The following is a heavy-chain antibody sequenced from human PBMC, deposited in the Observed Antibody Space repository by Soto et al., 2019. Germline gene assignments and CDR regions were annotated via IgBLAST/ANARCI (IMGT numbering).Heavy chain of an antibody. D-gene: IGHD3-3*01. Sequence: QVQLVESGGGVVQPGRSLRLSCAASGFTFSSYGMHWVRQAPGKGLEWVAVISYDGSNKYYADSVKGRFTISRDNSKKTLYLQMNSLRAEDTAVYYCAKLSYDFWSGYYNAAFDYWGQGTLVTVSS. CDR1: GFTFSSYG. J-gene: IGHJ4*02. V-gene: IGHV3-30*18. CDR2: ISYDGSNK. CDR3: AKLSYDFWSGYYNAAFDY.